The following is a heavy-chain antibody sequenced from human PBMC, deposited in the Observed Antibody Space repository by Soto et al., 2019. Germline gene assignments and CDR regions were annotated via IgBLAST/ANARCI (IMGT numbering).Heavy chain of an antibody. D-gene: IGHD3-10*01. CDR1: GGSISSGGYS. Sequence: SETLSLTCAVSGGSISSGGYSWSWIRQPPGKGLEWIGYIYHSGSTYYNPSLKSRVTISVDRSKNQFSLKLSSVTAADTAVYYCARDTGKDQGSFDYWGQGTLVTVSS. J-gene: IGHJ4*02. V-gene: IGHV4-30-2*01. CDR3: ARDTGKDQGSFDY. CDR2: IYHSGST.